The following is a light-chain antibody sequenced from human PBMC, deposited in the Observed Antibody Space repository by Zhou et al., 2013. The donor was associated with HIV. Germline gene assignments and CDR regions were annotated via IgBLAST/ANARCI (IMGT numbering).Light chain of an antibody. CDR3: QQYNNWPWT. CDR2: DSS. CDR1: QSVDGY. V-gene: IGKV3-15*01. J-gene: IGKJ1*01. Sequence: EVVLTQSPVTLSVSPGERATLSCRASQSVDGYLAWYQQKPGQAPRLLIYDSSTRATGCPGRFSGSGSGTDFTLTISSLQSEDFAVYYCQQYNNWPWTFGHGTKVEIK.